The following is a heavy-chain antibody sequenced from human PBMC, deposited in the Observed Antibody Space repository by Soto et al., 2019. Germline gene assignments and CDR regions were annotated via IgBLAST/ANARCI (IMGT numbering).Heavy chain of an antibody. CDR2: IYYSGST. V-gene: IGHV4-31*03. D-gene: IGHD2-21*02. Sequence: QVQLQESGPGLVKPSQTLSLTCTVSGGSISSGGYYWSWIRQHPGKGLEWIGYIYYSGSTYYNPSXXXRVTISVDTSXXQXSXXLSSVTAADTAVYYCARAVIVVVTATRYYYYGMDVWGQGTTVTVSS. J-gene: IGHJ6*02. CDR1: GGSISSGGYY. CDR3: ARAVIVVVTATRYYYYGMDV.